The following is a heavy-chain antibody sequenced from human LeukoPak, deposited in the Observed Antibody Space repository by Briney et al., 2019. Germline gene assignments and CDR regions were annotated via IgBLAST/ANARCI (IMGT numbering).Heavy chain of an antibody. CDR2: IYYSGST. CDR1: GGSISSYY. V-gene: IGHV4-59*08. J-gene: IGHJ4*02. Sequence: SETLSLTCTVSGGSISSYYWSWIRQPPGKGLEWIGYIYYSGSTNYNPSLKSRLTISVDTSKNQFSLKLSSVSAADTAVYYCARRPAAVGSTGCFDYWGQGTLVSVSS. CDR3: ARRPAAVGSTGCFDY. D-gene: IGHD1-26*01.